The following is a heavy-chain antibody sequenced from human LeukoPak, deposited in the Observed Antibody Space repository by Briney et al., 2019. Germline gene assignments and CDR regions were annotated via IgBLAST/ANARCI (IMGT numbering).Heavy chain of an antibody. CDR1: GGSISSSY. CDR2: IYYSGST. Sequence: PSETLSLTCTVSGGSISSSYWSWIRQPPGKGLEWIGYIYYSGSTNYNPSLKSRVTISVDTSKNQFSLKLSSVTAADTAVYYCAAGTGTKNGHPLHPIDYWGQGTLVTVSS. CDR3: AAGTGTKNGHPLHPIDY. V-gene: IGHV4-59*01. J-gene: IGHJ4*02. D-gene: IGHD1-7*01.